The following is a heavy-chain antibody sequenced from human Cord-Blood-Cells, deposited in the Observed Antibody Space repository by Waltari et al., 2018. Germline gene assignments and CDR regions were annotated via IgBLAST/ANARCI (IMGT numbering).Heavy chain of an antibody. CDR2: IYSGGST. CDR1: GFTVRRNY. CDR3: ARDGLVREYSYGYFY. V-gene: IGHV3-53*01. D-gene: IGHD5-18*01. Sequence: EVQLVESGGGLIQPGGTLRLSGAASGFTVRRNYISWVRQAPGKGLEWVSVIYSGGSTYYADSVKGRFTISRDNSKNTLYLQMNSLRAEDTAVYYCARDGLVREYSYGYFYWGQGTLVTVSS. J-gene: IGHJ4*02.